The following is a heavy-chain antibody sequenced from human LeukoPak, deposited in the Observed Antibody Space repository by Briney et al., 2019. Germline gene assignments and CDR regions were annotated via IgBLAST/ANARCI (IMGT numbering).Heavy chain of an antibody. D-gene: IGHD3-22*01. CDR2: ISSSSSYI. Sequence: PGGSLRLSCAASGFTFSSYSMNWVRQAPGKGLEWVSSISSSSSYIYYADSVKGRFTISRDNSKNTLYLQMNSLRAEDTAVYYCARDSDYYDSSGYGYFQHWGQGTLVTVSS. V-gene: IGHV3-21*01. CDR3: ARDSDYYDSSGYGYFQH. J-gene: IGHJ1*01. CDR1: GFTFSSYS.